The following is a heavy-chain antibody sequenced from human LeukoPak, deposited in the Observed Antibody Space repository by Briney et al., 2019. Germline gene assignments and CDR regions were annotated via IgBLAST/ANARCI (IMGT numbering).Heavy chain of an antibody. D-gene: IGHD2-21*01. CDR1: GFTFCTYV. J-gene: IGHJ5*02. CDR3: AIDRIRHTESTWFYP. Sequence: PGGSLRLSCAAPGFTFCTYVMIWVRQALGKGLEWVSYIRVSGATIFYADSVKGSFTIARVNAKNSLYLQMSSLRVEDTAVYYCAIDRIRHTESTWFYPWGQGTLVTVSS. V-gene: IGHV3-48*03. CDR2: IRVSGATI.